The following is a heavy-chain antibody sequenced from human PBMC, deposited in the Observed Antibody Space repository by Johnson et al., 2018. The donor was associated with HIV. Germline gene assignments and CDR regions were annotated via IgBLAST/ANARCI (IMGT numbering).Heavy chain of an antibody. D-gene: IGHD6-6*01. J-gene: IGHJ3*02. CDR3: AKSSPSAARFRLGSAFDI. CDR2: IWYDGSNK. Sequence: QEQLLESGGGVVQPGRSLRLSCAASGFTFNKYGMHWVRQAPGKGLEWVAVIWYDGSNKYYADSVKGRFTISRDNSENTLYLQMNSLRAEDTALYYCAKSSPSAARFRLGSAFDIWCQGTMVTVSS. V-gene: IGHV3-33*06. CDR1: GFTFNKYG.